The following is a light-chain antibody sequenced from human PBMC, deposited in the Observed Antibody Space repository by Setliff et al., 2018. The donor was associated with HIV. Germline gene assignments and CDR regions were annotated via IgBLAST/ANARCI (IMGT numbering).Light chain of an antibody. CDR2: EVN. CDR3: CTYATENTKV. CDR1: SSNLGNYDL. J-gene: IGLJ1*01. V-gene: IGLV2-23*02. Sequence: QSVLAQPASVSGSPGQSLTISCTGNSSNLGNYDLVSWYQQHPVEAPKLIIYEVNKRPSGVSSRFSGSKSGNTASLTISGLQADDEADYYCCTYATENTKVFGGGTKVTVL.